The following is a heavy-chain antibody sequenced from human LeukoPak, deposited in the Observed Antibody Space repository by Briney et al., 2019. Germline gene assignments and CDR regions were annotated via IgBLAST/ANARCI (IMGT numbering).Heavy chain of an antibody. CDR3: ARDHPLIAATGSFDY. D-gene: IGHD6-13*01. CDR2: INPNSGGT. J-gene: IGHJ4*02. CDR1: GYTFTGYY. V-gene: IGHV1-2*02. Sequence: ASVKVSCKASGYTFTGYYMHWVRQAPGQGLGWMGWINPNSGGTNYAQKFQGRVTMTRDTSISTAYMELSRLRSDDTALYYCARDHPLIAATGSFDYWGQGTLVTVSS.